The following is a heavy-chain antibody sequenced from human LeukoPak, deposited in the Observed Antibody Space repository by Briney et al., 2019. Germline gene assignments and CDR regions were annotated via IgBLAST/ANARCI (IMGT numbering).Heavy chain of an antibody. CDR2: INAGNGNT. J-gene: IGHJ3*02. Sequence: ASVKVSCKASGYTFTSYAMHWVRQAPGQRLEWMGWINAGNGNTKYSQKFQGRVTITRDTSASTAYMELSSLRSEDTAVYCCARDLVDRYYYDSSGHDAFDIWGQGTLVTVSS. CDR3: ARDLVDRYYYDSSGHDAFDI. D-gene: IGHD3-22*01. V-gene: IGHV1-3*01. CDR1: GYTFTSYA.